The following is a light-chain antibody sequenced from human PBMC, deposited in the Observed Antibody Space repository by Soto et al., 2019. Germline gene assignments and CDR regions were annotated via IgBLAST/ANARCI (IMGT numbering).Light chain of an antibody. J-gene: IGKJ1*01. Sequence: DVVMTQSPLSLPVTLGQPASISCRSSQSLVYSDGIAYLNWFHQRPGQSPRRLIYRASNRDSGVAERFSGSGSGTDVTLKISRVEAEDVGVYYGRQGTHRPPTCGPGTKVEIK. CDR2: RAS. V-gene: IGKV2-30*01. CDR1: QSLVYSDGIAY. CDR3: RQGTHRPPT.